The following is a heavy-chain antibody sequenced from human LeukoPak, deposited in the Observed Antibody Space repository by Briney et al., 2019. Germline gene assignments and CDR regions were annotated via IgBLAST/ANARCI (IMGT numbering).Heavy chain of an antibody. D-gene: IGHD3-10*02. CDR3: AELGITMIGGV. Sequence: GGSLRLSCTASGFTFGDYAISWVRQAPGKGLEWVSAITRSGGSTYYRDSVKGRFTISRDNSKNTVYLQMNSLRAEDTAVYYCAELGITMIGGVWGKGTTVTISS. CDR2: ITRSGGST. CDR1: GFTFGDYA. V-gene: IGHV3-23*01. J-gene: IGHJ6*04.